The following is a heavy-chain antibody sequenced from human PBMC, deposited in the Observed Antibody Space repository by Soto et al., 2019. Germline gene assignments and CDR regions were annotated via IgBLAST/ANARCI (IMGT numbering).Heavy chain of an antibody. J-gene: IGHJ4*02. V-gene: IGHV1-18*01. CDR3: ARKGTAAPVEY. CDR1: GFTFTSYG. D-gene: IGHD2-15*01. Sequence: ASVNVSCKASGFTFTSYGISWVRQAPGQGLEWMGWISANNGNTHYAQKVQGRVTMTTDTPTTTAYMELRSLRSDDTAVYYCARKGTAAPVEYWGKGNLVSASS. CDR2: ISANNGNT.